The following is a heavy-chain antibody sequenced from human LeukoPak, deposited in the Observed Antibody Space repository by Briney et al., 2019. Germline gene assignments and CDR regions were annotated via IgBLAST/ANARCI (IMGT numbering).Heavy chain of an antibody. V-gene: IGHV4-59*01. CDR3: ARETSQKGAHYMDV. Sequence: PSETLSLTCTVSGGSISSYYWSWIRQPPGKGLEWIGYIYYGGSTNYNPSLKSRVTISVDTSKNQFSLKLSSVTAADTAVYYCARETSQKGAHYMDVWGKGTTVTISS. D-gene: IGHD3-16*01. CDR1: GGSISSYY. CDR2: IYYGGST. J-gene: IGHJ6*03.